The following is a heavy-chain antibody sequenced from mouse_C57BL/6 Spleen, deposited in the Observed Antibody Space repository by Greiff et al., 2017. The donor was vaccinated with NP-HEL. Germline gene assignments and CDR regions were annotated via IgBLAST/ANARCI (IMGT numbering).Heavy chain of an antibody. Sequence: VQLQQPGPELVKPGASVKLSCKASVYSFTGYYMHWVKQSPDKRLEWIGNITPSTGGTTYNQKFKAKATLPVDKSSSTAYMQLKSLTSEDSAVYAYARPISGYYAMDYWGQGTSVTVSS. CDR3: ARPISGYYAMDY. CDR2: ITPSTGGT. V-gene: IGHV1-42*01. D-gene: IGHD6-5*01. CDR1: VYSFTGYY. J-gene: IGHJ4*01.